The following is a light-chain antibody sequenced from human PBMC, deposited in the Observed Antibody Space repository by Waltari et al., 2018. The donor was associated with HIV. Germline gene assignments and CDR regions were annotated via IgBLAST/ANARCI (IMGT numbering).Light chain of an antibody. CDR1: QSVSSY. V-gene: IGKV3-11*01. J-gene: IGKJ4*01. Sequence: EIVLTQSPATLSLSPGERATLSCRASQSVSSYLAWYQQKPVQAPKLLIYGASNRATGIPARFSGSGSGTDFTLTISSLEPEDFAVYYCQQRRNWPPGATFGGGTKVEIK. CDR2: GAS. CDR3: QQRRNWPPGAT.